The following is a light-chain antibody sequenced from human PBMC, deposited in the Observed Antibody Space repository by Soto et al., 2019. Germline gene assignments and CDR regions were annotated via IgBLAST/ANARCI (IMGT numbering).Light chain of an antibody. J-gene: IGKJ5*01. Sequence: DIQMTQSPSSLSASIGDRVTITFQASQNITNNLSWYQQKPGKAPNLLIYHASKLAKGVTSRFSGSGSGTDFSFIITSLQREDLATYYCQQYYGLPPLNFGQGTRLEIK. CDR2: HAS. CDR3: QQYYGLPPLN. V-gene: IGKV1-33*01. CDR1: QNITNN.